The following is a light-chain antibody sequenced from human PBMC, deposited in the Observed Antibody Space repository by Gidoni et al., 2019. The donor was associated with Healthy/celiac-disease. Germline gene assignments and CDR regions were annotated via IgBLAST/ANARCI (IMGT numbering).Light chain of an antibody. J-gene: IGKJ1*01. V-gene: IGKV3-20*01. CDR2: GAS. CDR3: QQYGSSPPT. Sequence: ESVWTQSPGTLSLSPGERATLSCRASQSVSSSYVAWYQQKPGQAPRLLIYGASSRATGIPDRFSGSGSGTDFTLPISRLEPEDFAVYYCQQYGSSPPTFXQXTKVEIK. CDR1: QSVSSSY.